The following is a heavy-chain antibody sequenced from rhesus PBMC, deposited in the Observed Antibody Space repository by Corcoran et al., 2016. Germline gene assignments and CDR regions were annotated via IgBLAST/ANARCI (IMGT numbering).Heavy chain of an antibody. J-gene: IGHJ4*01. Sequence: QLQLQESGPGLVKPSETLSLTCAVSGGSISSSYWSWIRQAPGKGLEWIGYISGSGMSNTYNASLKSRVNRSVDAAKNQLSRKLSSVTAADTAVDYGARGNWNSWGQGVLGTVSS. D-gene: IGHD1-26*01. V-gene: IGHV4-169*02. CDR1: GGSISSSY. CDR2: ISGSGMSN. CDR3: ARGNWNS.